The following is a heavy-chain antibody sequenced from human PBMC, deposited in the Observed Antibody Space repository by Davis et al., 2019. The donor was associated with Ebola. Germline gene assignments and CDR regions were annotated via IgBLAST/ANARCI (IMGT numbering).Heavy chain of an antibody. J-gene: IGHJ6*02. CDR2: TASDGGRT. CDR3: ARDLDWIAMDV. D-gene: IGHD3-3*01. Sequence: PGGSLRLSCVGSGFMFSNYMIHWVRQPQGKGLVWVSRTASDGGRTEYEDSVKGRFTVYRDNAKNTLYLQMNRLGVDDAAVYYCARDLDWIAMDVWGQGTTVIVSS. CDR1: GFMFSNYM. V-gene: IGHV3-74*01.